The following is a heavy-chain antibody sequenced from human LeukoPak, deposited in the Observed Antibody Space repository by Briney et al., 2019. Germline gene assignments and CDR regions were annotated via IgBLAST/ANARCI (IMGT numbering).Heavy chain of an antibody. CDR1: GYSISSGYY. V-gene: IGHV4-38-2*02. CDR3: ARDLGYLDAFDI. D-gene: IGHD5-18*01. CDR2: IYHSGST. Sequence: SETLSLTCTVSGYSISSGYYWGWIRQPPGKGLEWIGSIYHSGSTYYNPSLKSRVTISADTSKNQFSLKLSSVTAADTAVYYCARDLGYLDAFDIWGQGTMVTVSS. J-gene: IGHJ3*02.